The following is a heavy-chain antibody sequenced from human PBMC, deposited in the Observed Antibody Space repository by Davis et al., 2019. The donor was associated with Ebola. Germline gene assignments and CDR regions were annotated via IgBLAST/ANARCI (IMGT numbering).Heavy chain of an antibody. J-gene: IGHJ3*02. CDR2: IYYSGST. V-gene: IGHV4-31*03. CDR1: GGSISSGGYY. Sequence: PSETLSLTCTVSGGSISSGGYYWSWIRQHPGKGLEWIGYIYYSGSTYYNPSLKSRVTISVDTSKNQFSLKLSSVTAADTAVYYCARGHDWMTKGAFDIWGQGTMVTVSS. CDR3: ARGHDWMTKGAFDI. D-gene: IGHD3-3*01.